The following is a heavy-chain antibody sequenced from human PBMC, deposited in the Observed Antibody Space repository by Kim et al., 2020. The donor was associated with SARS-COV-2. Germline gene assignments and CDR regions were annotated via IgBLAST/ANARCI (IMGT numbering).Heavy chain of an antibody. J-gene: IGHJ3*02. CDR1: GGTFSSYA. D-gene: IGHD3-22*01. V-gene: IGHV1-69*13. Sequence: SVKVSCKASGGTFSSYAISWVRQAPGQGLEWMGGIIPIFGTANYAQKFQGRVTITADESTSTAYMELSSLRSEDTAVYYCATGSTMIVVAPLWGIFDIWGQGTMVTVSS. CDR2: IIPIFGTA. CDR3: ATGSTMIVVAPLWGIFDI.